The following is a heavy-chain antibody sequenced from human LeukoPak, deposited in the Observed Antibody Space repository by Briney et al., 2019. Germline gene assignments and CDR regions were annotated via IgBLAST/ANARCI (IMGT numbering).Heavy chain of an antibody. CDR3: ARDYTATGGMDV. V-gene: IGHV3-7*01. Sequence: GGSLRLSCVASGFTLSTYWMNWVRQAPGKGLEWVANIMQDGSVQHYVDSVKGRFTVSRDNAKNSLYLQMNSLRAEDTALYYCARDYTATGGMDVWGQGTTVTVS. CDR2: IMQDGSVQ. CDR1: GFTLSTYW. J-gene: IGHJ6*02. D-gene: IGHD2-21*02.